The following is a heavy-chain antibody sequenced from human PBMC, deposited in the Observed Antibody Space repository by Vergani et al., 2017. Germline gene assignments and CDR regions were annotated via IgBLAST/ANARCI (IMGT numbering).Heavy chain of an antibody. CDR2: ISPSTGDT. V-gene: IGHV1-2*02. Sequence: QVQLVQSGAEVRKPGASVKVSCRTSGYTFNDYYIHWIRKAPGQGLQWMGWISPSTGDTNYAQNFQGRVTMTRDKSITTAYMEVLRLRSDDAAVYYCARSCGTNTCSNAGTQYYYYYYLDIWGKGTTVTVSS. D-gene: IGHD2-8*01. J-gene: IGHJ6*03. CDR3: ARSCGTNTCSNAGTQYYYYYYLDI. CDR1: GYTFNDYY.